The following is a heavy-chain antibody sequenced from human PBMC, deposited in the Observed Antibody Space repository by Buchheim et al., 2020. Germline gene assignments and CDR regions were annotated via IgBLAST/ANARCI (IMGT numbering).Heavy chain of an antibody. J-gene: IGHJ5*02. D-gene: IGHD3-22*01. CDR1: GYTFTSYD. CDR3: ARGVSIIVTNWFDP. CDR2: MNPNSGNT. Sequence: QVQLLQSGAEVKKPGASVKVSCKASGYTFTSYDINWVRQATGQGLEWMGWMNPNSGNTGNAQKFKGRVTMTRNTSISTAYMELDSLRSEDTAVYYGARGVSIIVTNWFDPWGQGTL. V-gene: IGHV1-8*01.